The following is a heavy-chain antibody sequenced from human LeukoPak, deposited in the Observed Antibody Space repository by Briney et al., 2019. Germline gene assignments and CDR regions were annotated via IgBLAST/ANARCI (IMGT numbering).Heavy chain of an antibody. Sequence: GGSLRLSCAASGFTFSDYYMSWIRQAPGKGLEWVSYISSSGSTIYYADSVKGRFTISRDNAKNSLYLQMNSLRAEDTAVYYXXRLILGDPFDYWGQGTLVTVSS. D-gene: IGHD3-16*01. V-gene: IGHV3-11*01. CDR3: XRLILGDPFDY. J-gene: IGHJ4*02. CDR1: GFTFSDYY. CDR2: ISSSGSTI.